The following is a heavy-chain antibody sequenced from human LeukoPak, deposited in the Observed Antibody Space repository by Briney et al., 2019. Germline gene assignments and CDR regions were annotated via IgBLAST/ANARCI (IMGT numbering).Heavy chain of an antibody. D-gene: IGHD2-15*01. J-gene: IGHJ6*03. V-gene: IGHV3-30*02. Sequence: GGSLRLSCAASGFTFSSYGMHWVRQAPGKGLEWVAFIRYDGSNKYYADSVKGRFTISRDNSKNTLYLQMNSLRAEVTAVYYCARDEYSPTHYYYYYYMDVWGKGTTVTVSS. CDR2: IRYDGSNK. CDR1: GFTFSSYG. CDR3: ARDEYSPTHYYYYYYMDV.